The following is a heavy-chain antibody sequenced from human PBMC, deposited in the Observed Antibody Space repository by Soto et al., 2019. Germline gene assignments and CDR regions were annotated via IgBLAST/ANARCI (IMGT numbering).Heavy chain of an antibody. V-gene: IGHV1-2*02. CDR1: GYTFTDYY. D-gene: IGHD1-26*01. Sequence: GASVKVSCKASGYTFTDYYLHCVRQAPGQGLEWMGWITPNSGGINYAQKFQGRVTMTRDTSISTVYMHLSRLRSDDTAVYYCAGVGLLVGAWYFFDYWGQGTLVTVSS. CDR3: AGVGLLVGAWYFFDY. CDR2: ITPNSGGI. J-gene: IGHJ4*02.